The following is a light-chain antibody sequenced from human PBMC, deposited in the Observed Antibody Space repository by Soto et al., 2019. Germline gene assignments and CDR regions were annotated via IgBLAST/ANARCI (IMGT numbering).Light chain of an antibody. V-gene: IGKV1-39*01. CDR1: QTIIGY. CDR3: QQTYTFPWT. Sequence: DIQMTQSPSSLSASIGDSVTITCRASQTIIGYLNWYQQKPGKAPRLLINAASNLQSGVPSRFSGAGSRTDFSLTISGLQPEDSATYYCQQTYTFPWTLGQGTKVDIK. J-gene: IGKJ1*01. CDR2: AAS.